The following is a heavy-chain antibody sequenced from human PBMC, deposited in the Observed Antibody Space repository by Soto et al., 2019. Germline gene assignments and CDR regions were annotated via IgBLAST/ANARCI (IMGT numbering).Heavy chain of an antibody. CDR3: ARGDRGAFDL. CDR1: GFTFSYYW. Sequence: EVQLLESGGGLVQPGESLRLSCVASGFTFSYYWMHWVRQAPGMGLVWVSRIHSDGSSTTYADSVKGRFTISRDNARNTLYLQMNSLRAEDTAVYYCARGDRGAFDLWGQGTVLTVSS. D-gene: IGHD1-26*01. CDR2: IHSDGSST. V-gene: IGHV3-74*01. J-gene: IGHJ3*01.